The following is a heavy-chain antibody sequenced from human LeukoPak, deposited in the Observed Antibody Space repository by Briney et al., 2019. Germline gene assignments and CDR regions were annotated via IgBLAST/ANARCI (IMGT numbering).Heavy chain of an antibody. CDR1: GGSISSYY. D-gene: IGHD4-17*01. CDR2: IYYSGST. J-gene: IGHJ6*02. V-gene: IGHV4-59*01. Sequence: SSETLSLTCTVSGGSISSYYWSWIRQPPGKGLEWIGYIYYSGSTNYNPSLKSRVTISVDTSKNQFSLKLSSVTAADTAVYYCARAYGDYSRYFGMDVWGQGTTVTVSS. CDR3: ARAYGDYSRYFGMDV.